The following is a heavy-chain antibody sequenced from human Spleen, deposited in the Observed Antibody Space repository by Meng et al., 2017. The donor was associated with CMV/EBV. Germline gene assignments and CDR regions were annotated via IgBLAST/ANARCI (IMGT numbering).Heavy chain of an antibody. Sequence: SVKVSCKASGGTSSSYTISWVRQAPGQGLEWMGRIIPIHGTTNYAQEFRGRVTITADKSTSTAYMELSSLGYEDTAVYYCARTSGSYYYYGMDVWGQGTTVTVSS. CDR3: ARTSGSYYYYGMDV. V-gene: IGHV1-69*08. J-gene: IGHJ6*02. CDR2: IIPIHGTT. CDR1: GGTSSSYT. D-gene: IGHD1-26*01.